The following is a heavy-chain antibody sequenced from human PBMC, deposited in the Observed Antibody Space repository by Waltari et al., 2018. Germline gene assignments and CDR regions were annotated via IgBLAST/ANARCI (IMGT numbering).Heavy chain of an antibody. Sequence: QVQLVQSGAEVKKPGSSVKVSCKASGGTFSSYAISWVRQAPGQGLEWMGGIIPIFGTANYAQKFQGRVTITADESTSTAYMELSSLRSEDTAVYYCASLELYGDYVLLDYYGMDVWGQGTTVTVSS. CDR2: IIPIFGTA. J-gene: IGHJ6*02. CDR3: ASLELYGDYVLLDYYGMDV. D-gene: IGHD4-17*01. V-gene: IGHV1-69*13. CDR1: GGTFSSYA.